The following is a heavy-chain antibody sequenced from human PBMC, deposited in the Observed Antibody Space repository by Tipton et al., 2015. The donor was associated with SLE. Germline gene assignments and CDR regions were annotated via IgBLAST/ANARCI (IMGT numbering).Heavy chain of an antibody. D-gene: IGHD2-15*01. CDR2: ITDSGHDT. CDR3: AKGSAASRPYYFDY. Sequence: SLRLSCAASGFTFSNYAMSWVRQAPGKGPEWFSAITDSGHDTFHADSVKGRFTISRDNSKNTLYLQMDSLRAEDTAVYYCAKGSAASRPYYFDYWGQGTLVTVSS. V-gene: IGHV3-23*01. J-gene: IGHJ4*02. CDR1: GFTFSNYA.